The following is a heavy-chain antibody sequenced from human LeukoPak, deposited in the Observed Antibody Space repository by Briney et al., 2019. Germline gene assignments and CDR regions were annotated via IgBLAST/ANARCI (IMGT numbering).Heavy chain of an antibody. CDR2: INPSGGST. CDR1: GYTFTSYY. CDR3: ARVGPFTIFGVVTPYYFDY. V-gene: IGHV1-46*03. D-gene: IGHD3-3*01. Sequence: ASVKVSCKASGYTFTSYYMHWVRQAPGQGLEWMGIINPSGGSTSYAQKFQGRVNMTRDTSTSTVYMELSSLRSEDTAVYYCARVGPFTIFGVVTPYYFDYWGQGTLVTVSS. J-gene: IGHJ4*02.